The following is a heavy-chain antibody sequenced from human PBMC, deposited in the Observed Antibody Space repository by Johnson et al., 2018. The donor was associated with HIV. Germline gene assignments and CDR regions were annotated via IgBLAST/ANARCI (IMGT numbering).Heavy chain of an antibody. CDR2: INWNGGNK. Sequence: VQLVESGGGVLRPGASLRLSCEGFGFIFDDYGLNWVRQGPGKGLEWVSGINWNGGNKGYADSVKGRCTISRDNDKSSVYMQMNNLRAEDTAFYYCGRRDSGRLSFELWGQGTMVTVSS. D-gene: IGHD1-26*01. CDR3: GRRDSGRLSFEL. J-gene: IGHJ3*01. V-gene: IGHV3-20*04. CDR1: GFIFDDYG.